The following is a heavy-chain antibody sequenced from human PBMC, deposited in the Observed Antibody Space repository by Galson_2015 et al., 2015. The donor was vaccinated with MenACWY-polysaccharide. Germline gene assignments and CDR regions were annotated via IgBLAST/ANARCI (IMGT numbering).Heavy chain of an antibody. CDR1: GFSFSASW. CDR3: TADFGLVFLEGSNWFDP. D-gene: IGHD3-3*01. V-gene: IGHV3-15*01. J-gene: IGHJ5*02. Sequence: SLRLSCAASGFSFSASWMSWVRQAPGKGLEWVAHIKSKRDGETTEYAAPVKGRFIISRDDSKNILYLQMNSLETEDTAVYYCTADFGLVFLEGSNWFDPWGQLTLVTVSS. CDR2: IKSKRDGETT.